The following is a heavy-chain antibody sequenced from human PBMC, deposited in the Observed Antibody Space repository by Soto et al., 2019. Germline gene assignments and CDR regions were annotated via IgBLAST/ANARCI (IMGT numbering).Heavy chain of an antibody. V-gene: IGHV4-59*02. CDR1: GGFVSSHY. J-gene: IGHJ5*02. D-gene: IGHD3-10*01. CDR2: IHYSGGT. CDR3: ARESAGSGKNNWFDP. Sequence: QVQLQESGPGLVKPSETLSLTCTVYGGFVSSHYWSWIRQPPGKGLEWIAFIHYSGGTKYNPSLECRVIISVDTSQTQLSLGLNSVTAADTAVYYCARESAGSGKNNWFDPWGLGTLVTVSS.